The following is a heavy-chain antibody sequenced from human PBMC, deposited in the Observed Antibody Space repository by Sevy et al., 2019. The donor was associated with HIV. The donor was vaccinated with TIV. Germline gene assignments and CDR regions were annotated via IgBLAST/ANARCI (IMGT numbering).Heavy chain of an antibody. D-gene: IGHD3-3*01. V-gene: IGHV3-7*03. Sequence: GGSLRLSCAASGFTFSSYWMSWVRQAPGKGLEWVANIKQDGSEKYYVDSVKGRFTISRDNAKNSLYLQMNSLRAEDTAVYYCARDPYYDFWSGYYYGMDVWGQGTTVTVSS. CDR3: ARDPYYDFWSGYYYGMDV. CDR2: IKQDGSEK. J-gene: IGHJ6*02. CDR1: GFTFSSYW.